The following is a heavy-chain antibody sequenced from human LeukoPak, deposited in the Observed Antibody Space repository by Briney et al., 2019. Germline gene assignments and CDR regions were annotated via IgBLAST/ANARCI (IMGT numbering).Heavy chain of an antibody. V-gene: IGHV3-23*01. J-gene: IGHJ6*03. CDR2: ISGSGRST. CDR3: ARREVDYYYFYMDL. CDR1: GFTLGSYS. Sequence: GGSLRLSCAASGFTLGSYSMSWVRQAPGKGLEWVSTISGSGRSTYYADSVKDRFTISRDNSKNTLYLQINSLRVEDTAVYYCARREVDYYYFYMDLWGRGTTVTVSS.